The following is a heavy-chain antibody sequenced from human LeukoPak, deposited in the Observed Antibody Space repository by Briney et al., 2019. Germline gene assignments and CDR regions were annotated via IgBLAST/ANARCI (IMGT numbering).Heavy chain of an antibody. D-gene: IGHD3-10*01. CDR2: ISSRDRTT. V-gene: IGHV3-48*03. Sequence: GGSLRLSCAASGFTFSDYEINWVRQAPGKGLEWVSYISSRDRTTYYADSVTGRFTISRDNAKNSLYLQMNSLRAEDTAVYYCARDLSAHYYGSGSGGAFDYWGQGTLVTVSS. CDR1: GFTFSDYE. CDR3: ARDLSAHYYGSGSGGAFDY. J-gene: IGHJ4*02.